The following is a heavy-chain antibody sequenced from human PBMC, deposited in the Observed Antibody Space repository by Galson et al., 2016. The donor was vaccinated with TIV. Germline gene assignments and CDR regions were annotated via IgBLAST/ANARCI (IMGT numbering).Heavy chain of an antibody. D-gene: IGHD1-26*01. CDR3: SRRYSGSKNGFDM. J-gene: IGHJ3*02. CDR1: GGTFSSYS. V-gene: IGHV1-69*02. CDR2: IIPMVGMT. Sequence: SVKVSCKASGGTFSSYSVSWVRQAPGQGLEWMGRIIPMVGMTNYAQKFQGKITITADRSTTTAYLELSSLRSEDTAVYYCSRRYSGSKNGFDMWGQGKMVTASS.